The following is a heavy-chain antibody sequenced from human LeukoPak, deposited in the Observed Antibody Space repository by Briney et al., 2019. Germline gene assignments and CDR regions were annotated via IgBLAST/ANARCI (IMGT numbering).Heavy chain of an antibody. V-gene: IGHV4-39*01. D-gene: IGHD5-24*01. CDR1: GGSISSSSYY. CDR2: IYYSGST. Sequence: PSETLSLTCTVPGGSISSSSYYWGWIRQPPGKGLEWIGSIYYSGSTYYNPSLKSRVTISVDTSKNQFSPKLSSVTAADTAVYYCARQRDGYIHRRIDYWGQGTLVTVSS. CDR3: ARQRDGYIHRRIDY. J-gene: IGHJ4*02.